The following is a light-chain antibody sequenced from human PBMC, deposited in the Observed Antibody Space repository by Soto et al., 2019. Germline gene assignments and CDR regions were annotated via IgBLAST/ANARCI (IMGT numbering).Light chain of an antibody. J-gene: IGLJ1*01. Sequence: QSVLTQPASVSGSPGQSITISCTGTSSDVGSYNLVSWYQQHPGKAPKLMIYEGSKRPSGVSNRFSGSKSGNTASLTISGLQAEDEADYYSCSSAGSSTYVFGTRTKVT. V-gene: IGLV2-23*01. CDR2: EGS. CDR1: SSDVGSYNL. CDR3: CSSAGSSTYV.